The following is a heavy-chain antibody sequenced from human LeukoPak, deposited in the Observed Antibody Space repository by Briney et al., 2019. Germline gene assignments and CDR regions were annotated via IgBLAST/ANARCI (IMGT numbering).Heavy chain of an antibody. Sequence: SETLSLTCTVSGGSISSSSYYWSWIRQPPGKGLEWIGEINHSGSTNYNPSLKSRVTISVDTSKNQFSLKLSSVTAADTAVYYCAREGYSSSWYSQHRPKYFQHWGQGTLVTVSS. J-gene: IGHJ1*01. V-gene: IGHV4-39*07. CDR1: GGSISSSSYY. CDR3: AREGYSSSWYSQHRPKYFQH. D-gene: IGHD6-13*01. CDR2: INHSGST.